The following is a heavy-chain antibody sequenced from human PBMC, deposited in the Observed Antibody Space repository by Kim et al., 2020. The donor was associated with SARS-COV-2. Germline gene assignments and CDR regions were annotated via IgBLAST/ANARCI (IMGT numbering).Heavy chain of an antibody. J-gene: IGHJ4*02. V-gene: IGHV3-7*01. CDR2: SEQ. CDR3: ARGSVNLLL. D-gene: IGHD1-26*01. Sequence: SEQNYAESVKGRFTISKDNAEKSVSLQMNSLRAEDTAIYYCARGSVNLLLWGQGNLVTVSS.